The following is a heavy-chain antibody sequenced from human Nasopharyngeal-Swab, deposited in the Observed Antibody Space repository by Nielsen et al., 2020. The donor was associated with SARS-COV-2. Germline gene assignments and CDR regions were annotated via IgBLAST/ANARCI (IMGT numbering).Heavy chain of an antibody. CDR3: ARGRCSSTSCRGCSGGSCYYGMDV. CDR1: GGYFSGYY. CDR2: INHSGST. J-gene: IGHJ6*02. V-gene: IGHV4-34*01. D-gene: IGHD2-2*01. Sequence: TLSLTCAVYGGYFSGYYWSWIRQPPGKGLEWIGEINHSGSTNYNPSLKSRVTISVDTSKNQFSLKLSSVTAADTAVYYCARGRCSSTSCRGCSGGSCYYGMDVWGQGTTVTVSS.